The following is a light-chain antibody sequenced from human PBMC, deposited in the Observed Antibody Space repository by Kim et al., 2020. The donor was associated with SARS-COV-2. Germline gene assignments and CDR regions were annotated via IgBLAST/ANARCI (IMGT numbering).Light chain of an antibody. CDR2: DVS. J-gene: IGLJ2*01. Sequence: GQSTTISYTGTSSDVGSSDYDSWYQQSPGKARKLMIYDVSNRHSGVSNRFSGSKSGKTASLTISGLQPEDEADYYCSSYTTSTTLIFGGGTQLTVL. CDR3: SSYTTSTTLI. V-gene: IGLV2-14*03. CDR1: SSDVGSSDY.